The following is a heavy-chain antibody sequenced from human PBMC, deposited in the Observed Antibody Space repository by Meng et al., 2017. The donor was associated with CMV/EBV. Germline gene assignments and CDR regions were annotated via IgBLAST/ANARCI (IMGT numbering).Heavy chain of an antibody. CDR1: GFTVSSNY. CDR2: ISYDGSNK. J-gene: IGHJ4*02. CDR3: ARDSSGYYGY. D-gene: IGHD3-22*01. V-gene: IGHV3-30-3*01. Sequence: GGSLRLSCAASGFTVSSNYMSWVRQAPGKGLEWVAVISYDGSNKYYADSVKGRFTISRDNSKNTLYLQMNSLRAEDTAVYYCARDSSGYYGYWGQGTLVTVSS.